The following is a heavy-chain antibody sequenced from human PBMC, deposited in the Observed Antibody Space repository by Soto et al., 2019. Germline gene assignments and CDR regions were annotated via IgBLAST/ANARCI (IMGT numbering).Heavy chain of an antibody. Sequence: ASVKVSCKVAGYTLTELSMHWVRQAPGKGLEWMGGFDPEDGETIYAQKFQGRVTMTEDTSTDTAYMELSSLRSEDTAVYYCARFDIVVVVAGDAFDIWGQGTMVTVSS. D-gene: IGHD2-15*01. CDR1: GYTLTELS. V-gene: IGHV1-24*01. CDR2: FDPEDGET. J-gene: IGHJ3*02. CDR3: ARFDIVVVVAGDAFDI.